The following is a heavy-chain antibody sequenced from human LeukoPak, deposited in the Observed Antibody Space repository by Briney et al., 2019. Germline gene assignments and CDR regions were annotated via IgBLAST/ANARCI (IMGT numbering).Heavy chain of an antibody. Sequence: GGSLRLSCAASGFTFSSYAMHWDRQAPGKGLEYVSAISSNGGSTYYANSVKGRFTISRDNSKNTLYLQMGSLRAEDMAVYYCARDAQPAWAYYYYYYMDVWGKGTTVTVSS. J-gene: IGHJ6*03. V-gene: IGHV3-64*01. CDR1: GFTFSSYA. CDR3: ARDAQPAWAYYYYYYMDV. CDR2: ISSNGGST. D-gene: IGHD2-2*01.